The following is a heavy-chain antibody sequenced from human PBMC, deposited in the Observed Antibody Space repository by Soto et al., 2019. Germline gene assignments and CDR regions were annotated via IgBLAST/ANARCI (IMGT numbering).Heavy chain of an antibody. Sequence: GSLRLSCAASGFTFSSYWMHWVRQAPGKGLVWVSRINSDGSSASYADSVKGRFSISRDNAKNTLYLQMNSLRAEDTAVYYCARGRIAVAGFDYWGQGTLVTVSS. D-gene: IGHD6-19*01. J-gene: IGHJ4*02. CDR1: GFTFSSYW. V-gene: IGHV3-74*01. CDR3: ARGRIAVAGFDY. CDR2: INSDGSSA.